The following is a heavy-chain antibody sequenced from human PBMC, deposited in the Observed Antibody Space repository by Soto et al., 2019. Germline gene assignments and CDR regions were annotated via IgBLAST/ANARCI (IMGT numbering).Heavy chain of an antibody. Sequence: ASVKVSCKASGYTFTSYGISWVRQAPGQGLEWMGWISAYNGNTNYAQKLQGRVTMTTDTSTSTAYMELRSLRSDDTAVYYCARGALDFDWLLPLDYWGQGTLVTVSS. CDR1: GYTFTSYG. D-gene: IGHD3-9*01. V-gene: IGHV1-18*01. CDR3: ARGALDFDWLLPLDY. J-gene: IGHJ4*02. CDR2: ISAYNGNT.